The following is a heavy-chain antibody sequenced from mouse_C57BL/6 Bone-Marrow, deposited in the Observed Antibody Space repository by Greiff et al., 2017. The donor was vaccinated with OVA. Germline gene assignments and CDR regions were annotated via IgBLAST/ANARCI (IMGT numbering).Heavy chain of an antibody. Sequence: DVMLVESGGGLVKPGGSLKLSCAASGFTFSSYAMSWVRQTPEKRLEWVATISDGGSYTYYPDNVKGRFTISRDNAKNNLYLQMSHLKSEDTAMYYCARDRSYYYGSSPFAYWGQGTLVTVSA. CDR2: ISDGGSYT. J-gene: IGHJ3*01. V-gene: IGHV5-4*01. D-gene: IGHD1-1*01. CDR3: ARDRSYYYGSSPFAY. CDR1: GFTFSSYA.